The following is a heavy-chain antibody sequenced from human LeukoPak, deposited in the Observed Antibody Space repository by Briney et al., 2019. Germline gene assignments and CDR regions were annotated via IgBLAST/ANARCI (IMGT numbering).Heavy chain of an antibody. V-gene: IGHV4-59*08. CDR2: ISSSGSA. D-gene: IGHD4-17*01. CDR1: GGSISSFH. Sequence: PSETLSLTCTVSGGSISSFHWNWIRQPPGKGLEWIAYISSSGSANYNPSLKSRVSISVDTSKNQFSLTLSSVTAADTAVYYCARQHSGATGGYFDSWGQGTLVTVSS. CDR3: ARQHSGATGGYFDS. J-gene: IGHJ4*02.